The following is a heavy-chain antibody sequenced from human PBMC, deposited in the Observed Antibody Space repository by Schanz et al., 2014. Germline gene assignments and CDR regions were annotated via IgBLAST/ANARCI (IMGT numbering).Heavy chain of an antibody. CDR1: GGTFSSFG. J-gene: IGHJ4*02. D-gene: IGHD5-12*01. CDR3: ARAFGGYDPAGALDY. Sequence: QVQLVQSGAEVKKPGASVGVSCKASGGTFSSFGINWVRQAPGQGLEWMGRIIPSLGLAKYEQKFQDKVTITADTSTTTAYMELSSLRSEDTAVYYCARAFGGYDPAGALDYWGQGTLVTVSS. CDR2: IIPSLGLA. V-gene: IGHV1-69*04.